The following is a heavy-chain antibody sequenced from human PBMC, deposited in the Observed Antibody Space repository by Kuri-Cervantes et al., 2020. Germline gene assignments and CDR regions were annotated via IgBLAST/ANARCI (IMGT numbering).Heavy chain of an antibody. CDR1: GGSFSGYY. J-gene: IGHJ5*02. CDR2: INHSGST. CDR3: ASPYCSSTSCYENWFDP. V-gene: IGHV4-34*01. Sequence: GSLRLSCAVYGGSFSGYYWSWTRQPPGKGLEWIGEINHSGSTNYNPSLKSRVTISVDTSKNQFSLKLSSVTAADTAVYYCASPYCSSTSCYENWFDPWGQGTLVTVSS. D-gene: IGHD2-2*01.